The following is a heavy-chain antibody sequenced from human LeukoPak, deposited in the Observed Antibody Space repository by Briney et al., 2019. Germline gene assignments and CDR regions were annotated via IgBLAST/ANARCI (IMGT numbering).Heavy chain of an antibody. Sequence: ASVKVSCKASGYTFTGYYMHWVRQAPGQGLEWMGLINPNSGGTNYAQKFQGWVTMTRDTSISTAYMELSRLRSDDTAVYYCARQTHEKDTAMEFFDYWGQGTLVTVSS. D-gene: IGHD5-18*01. CDR3: ARQTHEKDTAMEFFDY. J-gene: IGHJ4*02. V-gene: IGHV1-2*04. CDR1: GYTFTGYY. CDR2: INPNSGGT.